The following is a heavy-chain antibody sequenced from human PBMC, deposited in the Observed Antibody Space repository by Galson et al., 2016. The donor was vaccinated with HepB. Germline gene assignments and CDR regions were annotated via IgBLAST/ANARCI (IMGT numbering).Heavy chain of an antibody. CDR3: AGGASSWADS. J-gene: IGHJ5*01. CDR1: GFTFTKFW. V-gene: IGHV3-74*01. Sequence: SLRLSCAASGFTFTKFWMHWVSQAPGKGLVWVSRVNTDGSVTDHADSVKGRFTISRDNAKNTLYLQMNSLTVDDTAVYYCAGGASSWADSWGQGTLVTVSP. CDR2: VNTDGSVT. D-gene: IGHD6-13*01.